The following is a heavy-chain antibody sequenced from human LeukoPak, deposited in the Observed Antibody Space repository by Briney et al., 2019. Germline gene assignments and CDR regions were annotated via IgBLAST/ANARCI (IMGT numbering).Heavy chain of an antibody. CDR2: ISAYNGNT. CDR1: GYTFTSYG. V-gene: IGHV1-18*01. D-gene: IGHD3-22*01. CDR3: ARGVHYYDSSGYYFDY. J-gene: IGHJ4*02. Sequence: ASVKVSCTASGYTFTSYGISWVRQAPGQGLEWMGWISAYNGNTNYAQKLQGRVTMTTDTSTSTAYMELRSLRSDDTAVYYCARGVHYYDSSGYYFDYWGQGTLVTVSS.